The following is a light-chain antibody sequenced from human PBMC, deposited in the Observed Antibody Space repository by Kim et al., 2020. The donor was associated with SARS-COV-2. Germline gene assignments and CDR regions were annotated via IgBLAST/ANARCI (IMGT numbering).Light chain of an antibody. J-gene: IGLJ2*01. CDR2: SNN. V-gene: IGLV1-44*01. CDR3: AAWDDSRTVL. Sequence: QSVLTQPPSASGTPGQRVTISCSGSISNIGTNTVNWYQQLPGTAPKLLIYSNNQRSSGVPDRFSGSKSGTSASLAISGLQSDDEADYYCAAWDDSRTVLFGGGTQLTVL. CDR1: ISNIGTNT.